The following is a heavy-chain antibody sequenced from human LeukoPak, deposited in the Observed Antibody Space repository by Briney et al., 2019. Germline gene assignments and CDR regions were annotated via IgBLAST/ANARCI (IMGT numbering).Heavy chain of an antibody. CDR2: ISYDGRNK. J-gene: IGHJ3*01. CDR3: ATPRAIDSWAFDV. V-gene: IGHV3-30*03. Sequence: PGGSLRLSCAASEFTFNNHDMHWVRQAPGKGLEWVAAISYDGRNKYYADSVKGRFTISRDNSKNTLNLQMNSLRTEDTAVFYCATPRAIDSWAFDVWGQGTMVTVSS. D-gene: IGHD2-21*01. CDR1: EFTFNNHD.